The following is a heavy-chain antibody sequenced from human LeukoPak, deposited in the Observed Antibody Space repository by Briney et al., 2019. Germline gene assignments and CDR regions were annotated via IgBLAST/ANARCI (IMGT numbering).Heavy chain of an antibody. CDR2: INPSGGST. J-gene: IGHJ4*02. CDR3: ARDGGELCFDY. V-gene: IGHV1-46*03. Sequence: GIINPSGGSTSYAQKFQGRVTMTRDTSTSTVYMELSSLRSEDTAVYYCARDGGELCFDYWGQGTLVTVSS. D-gene: IGHD1-7*01.